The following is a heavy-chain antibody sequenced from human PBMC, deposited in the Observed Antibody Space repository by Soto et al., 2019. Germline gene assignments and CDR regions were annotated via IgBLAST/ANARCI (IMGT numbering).Heavy chain of an antibody. CDR2: IYYSGST. D-gene: IGHD6-6*01. CDR1: GGSISSYY. CDR3: ARGWRIAARRFSYYMDV. Sequence: SETLSLTCTVSGGSISSYYWSWIRQPPGKGLEWIGYIYYSGSTNYNPSLKSRVTMSVDTSKNQFSLKLTSVTAADTAVYYCARGWRIAARRFSYYMDVWGKGTTVTLSS. V-gene: IGHV4-59*12. J-gene: IGHJ6*03.